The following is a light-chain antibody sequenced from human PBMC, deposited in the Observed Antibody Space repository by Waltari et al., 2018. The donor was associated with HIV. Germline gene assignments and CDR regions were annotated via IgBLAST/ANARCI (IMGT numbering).Light chain of an antibody. CDR2: DVS. Sequence: QSALTQPASVSGSPGQSITISCTRTSSAIGGYNYVSWYQQHPGKAPKLMIYDVSKRPSGVSNRFSGSKSGNTASLTISGLQAEDETDYYCCSYAGSRTWVFGGGTKLTVL. J-gene: IGLJ3*02. CDR1: SSAIGGYNY. CDR3: CSYAGSRTWV. V-gene: IGLV2-23*02.